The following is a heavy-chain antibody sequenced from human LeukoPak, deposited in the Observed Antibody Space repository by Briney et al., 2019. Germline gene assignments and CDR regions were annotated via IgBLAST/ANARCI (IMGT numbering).Heavy chain of an antibody. V-gene: IGHV3-7*03. Sequence: PGGSLRLSCAASGFTFSSYWMSWVRQAPGKGLEWVANIKQDGSEKYYADSVKGRFTISRDNAKNSLYLQMNSLRAEDTAVYYCAREWTRSLGIPDYWGQGTLVTVSS. D-gene: IGHD3-16*01. CDR2: IKQDGSEK. CDR1: GFTFSSYW. CDR3: AREWTRSLGIPDY. J-gene: IGHJ4*02.